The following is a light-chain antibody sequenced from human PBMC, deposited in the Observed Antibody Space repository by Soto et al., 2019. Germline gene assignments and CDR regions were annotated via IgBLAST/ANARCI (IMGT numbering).Light chain of an antibody. V-gene: IGKV1-39*01. CDR1: QSISSW. CDR2: DAS. CDR3: QQSYSTPPT. J-gene: IGKJ1*01. Sequence: DIQITQSPSTLSASVGDRVIITCRASQSISSWLAWYQQKPGKVPNLLIYDASNLESGVPSRFSGSGSGTDFTLTISSLQPEDFATYYCQQSYSTPPTFGQGTKVDIK.